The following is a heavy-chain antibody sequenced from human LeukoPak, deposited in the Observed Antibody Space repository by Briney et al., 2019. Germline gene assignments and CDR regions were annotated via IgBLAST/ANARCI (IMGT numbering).Heavy chain of an antibody. J-gene: IGHJ5*02. CDR1: GFTFSSYA. Sequence: PGGSLRLSRAASGFTFSSYAMSWVRQAPGKGLEWVSAISGSGGSTYYADSAKGRFTISRDNSNNTVHLQMNSLRPEDTAVYYCAKGGRFLKDWFDPWGQGTLVIVSS. V-gene: IGHV3-23*01. CDR3: AKGGRFLKDWFDP. CDR2: ISGSGGST. D-gene: IGHD3-3*01.